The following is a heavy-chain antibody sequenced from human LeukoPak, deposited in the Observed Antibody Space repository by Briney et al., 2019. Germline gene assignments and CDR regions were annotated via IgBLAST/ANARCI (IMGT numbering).Heavy chain of an antibody. J-gene: IGHJ5*01. CDR2: ISGTGGAT. CDR3: VKDPRDTYGTNWFVS. Sequence: GGSLRLSCVASGFSFGNYAMSWVRQAPGKGLQWVSQISGTGGATWYAGFARDRFTISRDNSKKTPYLQMSGRRVEDTAMYYCVKDPRDTYGTNWFVSWGQGTLLIVSS. V-gene: IGHV3-23*01. D-gene: IGHD2-21*01. CDR1: GFSFGNYA.